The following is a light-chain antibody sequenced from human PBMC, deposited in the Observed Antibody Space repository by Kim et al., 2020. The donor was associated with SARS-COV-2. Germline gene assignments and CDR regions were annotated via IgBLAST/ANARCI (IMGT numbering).Light chain of an antibody. CDR1: QSVSSSY. Sequence: GERANLSCRASQSVSSSYLAWYQQKPGQAPRLLIYGASSRATGIPDRCSGSGSGTDFTLTISRLEPEDFAVYYCQQYGSSPPYSFGQGTKVDIK. V-gene: IGKV3-20*01. CDR3: QQYGSSPPYS. J-gene: IGKJ2*03. CDR2: GAS.